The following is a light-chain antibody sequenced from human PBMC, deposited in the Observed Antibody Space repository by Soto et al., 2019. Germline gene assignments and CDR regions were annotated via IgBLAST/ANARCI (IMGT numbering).Light chain of an antibody. J-gene: IGLJ1*01. Sequence: QSVLTQPASVSGSPGQSITISCTGTSSDVGSYNLVSWYQQHPGKAPKLIIYEVSKRPSGVPDRFYGSKSGNTASFTVSGLQAEDEAYYYCSSYAGSNSPLYVFGTGTKVTVL. V-gene: IGLV2-23*02. CDR1: SSDVGSYNL. CDR3: SSYAGSNSPLYV. CDR2: EVS.